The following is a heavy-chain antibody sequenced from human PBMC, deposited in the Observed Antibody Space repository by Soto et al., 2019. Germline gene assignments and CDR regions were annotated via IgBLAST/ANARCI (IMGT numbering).Heavy chain of an antibody. CDR1: GGSIGSGDYY. CDR2: IYYSGCT. V-gene: IGHV4-30-4*01. CDR3: ARGNRRLFYGEGYSEH. J-gene: IGHJ1*01. Sequence: SETLSLTCTVSGGSIGSGDYYWSWIRQPPGKGLEWIGYIYYSGCTYYNPSLKSRVTISVDTSKNQFSLKLSSVTAADAAVYYCARGNRRLFYGEGYSEHWGQGTRDPVSS. D-gene: IGHD3-10*01.